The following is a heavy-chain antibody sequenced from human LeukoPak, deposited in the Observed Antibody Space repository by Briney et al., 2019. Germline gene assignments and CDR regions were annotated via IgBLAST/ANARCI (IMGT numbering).Heavy chain of an antibody. CDR1: GVSISSGSYY. J-gene: IGHJ4*02. CDR3: ARETAFGTTVSYFDY. Sequence: SETLSLTCTVSGVSISSGSYYWSWIRQPAGKGLEWIGRIYTSGSTNYNPSLKSRVTRAVDTSKNQLSLKLSYVPAADTAVYYCARETAFGTTVSYFDYWGQGPLVTVSS. V-gene: IGHV4-61*02. D-gene: IGHD1-7*01. CDR2: IYTSGST.